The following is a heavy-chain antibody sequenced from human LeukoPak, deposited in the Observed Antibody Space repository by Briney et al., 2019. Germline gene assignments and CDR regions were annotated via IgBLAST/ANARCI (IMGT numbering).Heavy chain of an antibody. Sequence: GGSLRLSCAASGFTFSNYAMSWVRQAPGKGLEWVSAISGGSSSTYYADSVKGRFTISRDKSKNTLSLQLHSLRAEDTAFYYCAKDRRSMVVPPSWAFDIWGQGTLVTVSS. CDR1: GFTFSNYA. CDR3: AKDRRSMVVPPSWAFDI. V-gene: IGHV3-23*01. CDR2: ISGGSSST. D-gene: IGHD4-23*01. J-gene: IGHJ3*02.